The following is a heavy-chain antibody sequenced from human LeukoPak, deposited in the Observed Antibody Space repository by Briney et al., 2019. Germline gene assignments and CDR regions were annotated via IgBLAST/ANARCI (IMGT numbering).Heavy chain of an antibody. Sequence: GGSLRLSCAASGFTFSSYALHWVRQAPGKGLEWVAVISYDGRNKYYADSVKGRFTISRDNAKNSLYLQMNSLRAEDTAVYYCARASKSYYNVDYYYYMDVWGKGTTVTISS. CDR2: ISYDGRNK. CDR3: ARASKSYYNVDYYYYMDV. J-gene: IGHJ6*03. D-gene: IGHD3-10*01. CDR1: GFTFSSYA. V-gene: IGHV3-30*04.